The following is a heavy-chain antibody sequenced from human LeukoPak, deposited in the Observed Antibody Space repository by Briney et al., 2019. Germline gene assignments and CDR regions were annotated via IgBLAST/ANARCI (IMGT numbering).Heavy chain of an antibody. CDR2: INHSGST. CDR3: AGGGDYGDYYFDY. Sequence: SETLSLTCAVYGGSFSGYYWRWIRQPPGKGLEWIGEINHSGSTNYNPSLKSRVTISVDTSKNQFSPKLSSVTAADTAVYYCAGGGDYGDYYFDYWGQGTLVTVSS. V-gene: IGHV4-34*01. J-gene: IGHJ4*02. CDR1: GGSFSGYY. D-gene: IGHD4-17*01.